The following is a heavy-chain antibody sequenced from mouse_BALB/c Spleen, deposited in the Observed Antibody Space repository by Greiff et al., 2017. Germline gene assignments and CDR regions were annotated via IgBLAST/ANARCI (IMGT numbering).Heavy chain of an antibody. V-gene: IGHV5-12-2*01. CDR3: ARHEREVGYYFDY. Sequence: EVQGVESGGGLVQPGGSLKLSCAASGFTFSSYSMSWVRQTPEKRLEWVAYISNGGGSTYYPDTVKGRFTISRDNAKNTLYLQMSSLKSEDTAMYYCARHEREVGYYFDYWGQGTTLTVSS. J-gene: IGHJ2*01. CDR1: GFTFSSYS. CDR2: ISNGGGST. D-gene: IGHD6-1*01.